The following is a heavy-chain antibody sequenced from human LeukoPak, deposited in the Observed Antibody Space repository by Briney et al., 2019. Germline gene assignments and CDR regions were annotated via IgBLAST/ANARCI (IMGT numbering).Heavy chain of an antibody. CDR2: ISSSSSYT. D-gene: IGHD3-22*01. V-gene: IGHV3-21*05. CDR3: ARGSGSHFDS. CDR1: GFTFSSYS. J-gene: IGHJ4*02. Sequence: GGSLRLSCAASGFTFSSYSMNWVRQAPGKGLEWVSYISSSSSYTNYGDSVKGRFTSSRDNAKNSLYLRMNSLRAEDTAVYYCARGSGSHFDSWGQGTLVTVSS.